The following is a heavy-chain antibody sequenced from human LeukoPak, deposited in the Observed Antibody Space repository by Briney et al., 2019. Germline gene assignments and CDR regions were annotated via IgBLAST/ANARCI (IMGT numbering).Heavy chain of an antibody. D-gene: IGHD6-25*01. J-gene: IGHJ4*02. Sequence: PSETLSLTCTVSGGSISTYYWSWIRQPPGKGLEWIGYIYYSGSTNYNPSLKSRVTISVDTSKSQFSLKLSSVTAADTAVYYCARAGGVKTAALDLDYWGQGTLVTVSS. V-gene: IGHV4-59*08. CDR2: IYYSGST. CDR3: ARAGGVKTAALDLDY. CDR1: GGSISTYY.